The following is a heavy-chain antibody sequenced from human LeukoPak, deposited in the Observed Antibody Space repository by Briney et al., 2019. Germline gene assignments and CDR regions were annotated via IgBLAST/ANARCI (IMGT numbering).Heavy chain of an antibody. CDR1: AFIFSGHW. Sequence: PGGSLRLSCEGSAFIFSGHWMNWVRQTPGKGLEWVASIKEDGSERQYVDSVKGRFSISRDNTKGSLFLQLNSLRAEDTAVYYCAKCVTRDYFDYWGQGTLVTVSS. J-gene: IGHJ4*02. CDR2: IKEDGSER. CDR3: AKCVTRDYFDY. V-gene: IGHV3-7*03. D-gene: IGHD2-15*01.